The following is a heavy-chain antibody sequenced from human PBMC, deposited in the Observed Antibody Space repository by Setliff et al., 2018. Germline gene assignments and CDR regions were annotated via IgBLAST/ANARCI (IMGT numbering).Heavy chain of an antibody. D-gene: IGHD2-21*02. J-gene: IGHJ4*02. CDR1: GFTFSNYY. Sequence: PGGSLRLSCAASGFTFSNYYMTWIRQAPGKGLEWISYIHDSGNPTYYADSVKGRFTVSRDNAKNSLYLQMTSLRAEDTAIYYCARVWRLVSDYWGQGTLVTVSS. CDR3: ARVWRLVSDY. V-gene: IGHV3-11*01. CDR2: IHDSGNPT.